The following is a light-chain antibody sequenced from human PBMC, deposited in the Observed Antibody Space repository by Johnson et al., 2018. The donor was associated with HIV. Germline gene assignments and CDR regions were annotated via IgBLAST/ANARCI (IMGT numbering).Light chain of an antibody. J-gene: IGLJ1*01. CDR1: SSNIGNNY. CDR2: DNN. V-gene: IGLV1-51*01. Sequence: QSVLTQPPSVSAAPGQKVTISCSGSSSNIGNNYVSWYQQLPGTAPKLLIYDNNKRPSGIPDRFSGSKSGTSATLGITGLQTGDEADYYCGTWVSSLIAGSIVFETGPKSPFL. CDR3: GTWVSSLIAGSIV.